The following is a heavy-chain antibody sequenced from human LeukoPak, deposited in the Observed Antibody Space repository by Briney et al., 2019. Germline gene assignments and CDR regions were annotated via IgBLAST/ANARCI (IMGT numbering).Heavy chain of an antibody. CDR3: ARDWLSRYSEGGFDY. CDR1: GYTFTSYG. Sequence: ASVKVSCEAHGYTFTSYGISWVRQAPGQGLEWMGWISAYNGNTNYALKLQGRVTMTTDTSTSTAYMELSRLRSDDTAVYYCARDWLSRYSEGGFDYWGQGILVTVSS. D-gene: IGHD3-9*01. V-gene: IGHV1-18*01. J-gene: IGHJ4*02. CDR2: ISAYNGNT.